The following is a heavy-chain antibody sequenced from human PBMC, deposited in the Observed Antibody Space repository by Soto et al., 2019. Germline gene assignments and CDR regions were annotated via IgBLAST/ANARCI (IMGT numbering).Heavy chain of an antibody. CDR1: GGSFSGYY. CDR3: AREGVGVHYYYYGMDV. Sequence: SETLSLTXAVYGGSFSGYYWSWIRQPPGKGLEWIGEINHSGSTNYNPSLKSRVTISVDTSKNQFSLKLSSVTAADTAVYYCAREGVGVHYYYYGMDVWGQGTTVTVSS. CDR2: INHSGST. D-gene: IGHD1-26*01. V-gene: IGHV4-34*01. J-gene: IGHJ6*02.